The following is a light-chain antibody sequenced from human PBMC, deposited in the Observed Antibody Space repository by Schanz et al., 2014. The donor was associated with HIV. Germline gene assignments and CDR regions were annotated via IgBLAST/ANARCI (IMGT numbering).Light chain of an antibody. CDR2: LEGSGSY. J-gene: IGLJ3*02. CDR3: ASWDDSLNGWV. V-gene: IGLV4-60*03. CDR1: SGHSTYI. Sequence: QSVLTQSSSASASLGSSVKLTCTLTSGHSTYIIAWHQQQPGKAPRYLMKLEGSGSYNKGSGVPDRFSGSSSGADRYLTISNLQSEDEADYYCASWDDSLNGWVFGGGTKLTVL.